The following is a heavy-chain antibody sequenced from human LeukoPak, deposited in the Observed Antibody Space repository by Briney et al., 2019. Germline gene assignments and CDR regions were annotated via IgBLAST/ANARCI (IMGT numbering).Heavy chain of an antibody. CDR3: ARAEITMRKAHLNY. CDR1: GGSISSYY. CDR2: IYTSGST. J-gene: IGHJ4*02. Sequence: SETLSLTRTVSGGSISSYYWSWIRQPAGKGLEWIGRIYTSGSTNYNPSLKSQVTMSVDTSKNQFSLKLSSVTAADTAVYYCARAEITMRKAHLNYWGRGTLVTVSS. D-gene: IGHD3-22*01. V-gene: IGHV4-4*07.